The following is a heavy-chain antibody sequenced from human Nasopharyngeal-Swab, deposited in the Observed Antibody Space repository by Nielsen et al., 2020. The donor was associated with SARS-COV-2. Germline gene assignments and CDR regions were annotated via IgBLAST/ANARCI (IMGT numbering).Heavy chain of an antibody. D-gene: IGHD3-16*01. CDR2: FDPEDGET. V-gene: IGHV1-24*01. CDR1: GYTFTGYY. Sequence: ASVKVSCKASGYTFTGYYMHWVRQAHGRGLEWMGGFDPEDGETIYAQKFQGRVTMTEDTSIDTAYMELRSLRSEDTAVYYCAASQWGEYFDYWGQGTLVSVSS. CDR3: AASQWGEYFDY. J-gene: IGHJ4*02.